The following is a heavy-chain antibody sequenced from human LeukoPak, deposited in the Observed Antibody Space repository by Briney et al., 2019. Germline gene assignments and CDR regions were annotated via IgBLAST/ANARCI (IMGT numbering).Heavy chain of an antibody. V-gene: IGHV3-30*02. CDR1: GFTFSSYG. J-gene: IGHJ6*03. CDR2: IRYDGSNK. Sequence: GGSLRLSCAASGFTFSSYGMHWVRQAPGKGLEWVAFIRYDGSNKYYADSVKGRFTISRDNSKNTLYLQMNSLRAEDTAVYYCAKCNEETVVPADYYYYMDVWGKGTTVTVSS. D-gene: IGHD2-2*01. CDR3: AKCNEETVVPADYYYYMDV.